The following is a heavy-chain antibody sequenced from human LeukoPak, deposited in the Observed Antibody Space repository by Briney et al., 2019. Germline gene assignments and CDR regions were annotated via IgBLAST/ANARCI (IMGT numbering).Heavy chain of an antibody. J-gene: IGHJ3*02. CDR2: IYYSGST. CDR1: GGSISRHY. V-gene: IGHV4-59*11. Sequence: PSYTLSLTCTVSGGSISRHYWSWIRQPPGKGREWIGYIYYSGSTNYNPSLKSRVTISVDTSKNQFSLKLSSVTAADTAVYYCARDPSRGYSGYVAFDIWGQGTMVTVSS. D-gene: IGHD5-12*01. CDR3: ARDPSRGYSGYVAFDI.